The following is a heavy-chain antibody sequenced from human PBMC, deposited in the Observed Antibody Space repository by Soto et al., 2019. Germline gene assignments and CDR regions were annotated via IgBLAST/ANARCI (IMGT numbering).Heavy chain of an antibody. D-gene: IGHD3-3*01. Sequence: QVQLQQSGPGLVRPSETLSLTCTVSGGSFSDNYWNWLRQSPGKGLEWIGDVYSSGRINYNPSFGSRVTMSIDTAKNQFSLKLTSVTAADTAVYYCARTRRDTIFGVVIFGWFDPWGQGARVIVSS. V-gene: IGHV4-59*01. J-gene: IGHJ5*02. CDR2: VYSSGRI. CDR3: ARTRRDTIFGVVIFGWFDP. CDR1: GGSFSDNY.